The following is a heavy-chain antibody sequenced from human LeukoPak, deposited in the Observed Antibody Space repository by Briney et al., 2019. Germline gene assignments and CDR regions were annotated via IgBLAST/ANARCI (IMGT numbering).Heavy chain of an antibody. CDR2: IYSGRTT. V-gene: IGHV3-53*01. CDR1: GFTVSSKF. J-gene: IGHJ4*02. Sequence: GGSLRLSCAASGFTVSSKFMSWIRQAPGKGLECVALIYSGRTTYYADSVKGRFTISRDDSKNTVYLLMNSLRAEDTATYYCARNYLGMFDYWGQGTLVTVSS. D-gene: IGHD3-10*01. CDR3: ARNYLGMFDY.